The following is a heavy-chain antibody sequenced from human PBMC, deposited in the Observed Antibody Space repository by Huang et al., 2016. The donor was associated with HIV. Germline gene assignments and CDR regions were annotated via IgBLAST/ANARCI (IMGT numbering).Heavy chain of an antibody. V-gene: IGHV4-34*01. CDR3: ARGRGDARGFLGLDF. CDR2: INHSGRT. J-gene: IGHJ4*02. D-gene: IGHD3-16*01. CDR1: GGSFSGPN. Sequence: QVQLHQWGAGLLKPSETLSLTCAVYGGSFSGPNWTWIRQTPGKGLEWIGEINHSGRTNYSPSLKRRGTISLETSKNQFSLRLRSVTAADTAVYYCARGRGDARGFLGLDFWGQGTLVTVSS.